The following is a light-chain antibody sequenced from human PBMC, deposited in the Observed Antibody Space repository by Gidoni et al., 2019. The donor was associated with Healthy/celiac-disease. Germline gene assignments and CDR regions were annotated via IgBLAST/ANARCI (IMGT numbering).Light chain of an antibody. J-gene: IGKJ1*01. Sequence: DIQMTQSPSSLSPSVGDRVTITCQASQDISNCLNWYQQKPGKAPKLLIYDATNFETGVPSRFSGGGSGTDFTLTISSLQPEDFATYFCQQYDNLPWTFGQGTRVDI. V-gene: IGKV1-33*01. CDR2: DAT. CDR1: QDISNC. CDR3: QQYDNLPWT.